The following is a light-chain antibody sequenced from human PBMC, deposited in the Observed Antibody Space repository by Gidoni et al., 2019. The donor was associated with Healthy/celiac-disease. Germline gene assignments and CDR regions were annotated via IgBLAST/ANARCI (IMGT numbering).Light chain of an antibody. CDR1: SSDVGCYNY. Sequence: QSALTQPRSVSGSPGQSVTISCTGTSSDVGCYNYVSWYQQHPGKAPKLMIYDVSKRPSGVPDRFSGSKSGNTASLTISWLQAEDEADYYCCSYAGSYTYVVFGGGTKLTVL. CDR3: CSYAGSYTYVV. J-gene: IGLJ2*01. CDR2: DVS. V-gene: IGLV2-11*01.